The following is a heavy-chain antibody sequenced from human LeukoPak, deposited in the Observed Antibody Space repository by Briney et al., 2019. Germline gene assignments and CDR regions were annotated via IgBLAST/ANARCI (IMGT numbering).Heavy chain of an antibody. CDR2: IYYSGST. Sequence: PSETLSLTCTVSGGSISSSSYYWGWIRQPPGKGLEWIGSIYYSGSTYYNPSLKSRVTISVDTSKNQFSQELSSVTAADMAVYYCARQGAFNYWGQGTLVTVSS. CDR1: GGSISSSSYY. D-gene: IGHD3-16*01. V-gene: IGHV4-39*01. J-gene: IGHJ4*02. CDR3: ARQGAFNY.